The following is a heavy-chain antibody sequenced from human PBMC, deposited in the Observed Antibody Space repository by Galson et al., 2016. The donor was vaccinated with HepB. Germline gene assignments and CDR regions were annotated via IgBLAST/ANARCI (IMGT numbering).Heavy chain of an antibody. V-gene: IGHV4-31*03. Sequence: TLSLTCSVSGGSIGTKNYYWSWIRQHPGKGLEWIGYISYSGTTYYNPSLKSRVTISVDTSKNQFSLKLSSVTAADTAVYYCALTGSGNSIIADWGQGTLVTVSS. J-gene: IGHJ4*02. CDR1: GGSIGTKNYY. CDR2: ISYSGTT. CDR3: ALTGSGNSIIAD. D-gene: IGHD4-23*01.